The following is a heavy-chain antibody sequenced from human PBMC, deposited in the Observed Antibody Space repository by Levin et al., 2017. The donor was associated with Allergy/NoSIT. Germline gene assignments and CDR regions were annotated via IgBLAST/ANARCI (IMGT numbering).Heavy chain of an antibody. D-gene: IGHD6-13*01. CDR2: ISYSGST. CDR1: GGSISSSKYY. V-gene: IGHV4-39*01. CDR3: TLGRQLANFDH. J-gene: IGHJ4*02. Sequence: SETLSLNCSVSGGSISSSKYYWGWIRQPPGTGLEWIGSISYSGSTFYNPSLKSRLTISVHTSNNQFSLRLTSMTAADTAVYHCTLGRQLANFDHWGQGNLVTVSS.